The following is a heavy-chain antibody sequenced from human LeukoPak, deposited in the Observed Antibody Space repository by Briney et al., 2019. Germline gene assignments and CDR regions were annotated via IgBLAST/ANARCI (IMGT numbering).Heavy chain of an antibody. Sequence: PSETLSLTCTVSGGSISSYYRSWIRQPPGKGLEWLGYIYYSGNTNYNPSLKSRVTISVDTSKNQFSLKLSSVTAEETVVYYSARGGGGLRYSDWLSTGAVYFDYWGQGTLVTVSS. V-gene: IGHV4-59*01. CDR2: IYYSGNT. J-gene: IGHJ4*02. CDR1: GGSISSYY. D-gene: IGHD3-9*01. CDR3: ARGGGGLRYSDWLSTGAVYFDY.